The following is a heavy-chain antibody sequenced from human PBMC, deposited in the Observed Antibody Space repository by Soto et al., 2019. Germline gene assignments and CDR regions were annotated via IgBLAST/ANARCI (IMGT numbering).Heavy chain of an antibody. CDR3: AKGGGYCTNGVCYKAFDI. CDR2: ISWNSGSI. J-gene: IGHJ3*02. CDR1: GFTFDDYA. D-gene: IGHD2-8*01. V-gene: IGHV3-9*01. Sequence: EVQLVESGGGLVQPGRSLRLSCAASGFTFDDYAMHWVRQAPGKGLEWVSGISWNSGSIGYADSVKGRFTISRDNAKNSLYLQVNSLRAEDTALYYCAKGGGYCTNGVCYKAFDIWGQGTMVTVSS.